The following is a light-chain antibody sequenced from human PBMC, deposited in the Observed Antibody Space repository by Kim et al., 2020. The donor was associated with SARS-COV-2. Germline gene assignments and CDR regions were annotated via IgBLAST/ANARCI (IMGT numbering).Light chain of an antibody. J-gene: IGLJ2*01. V-gene: IGLV3-1*01. CDR2: QDD. CDR3: QAWDSSTVI. Sequence: SVSPGQTATITCSGDKLGTKYVCWYQQKPGQSPVLVMFQDDKRPSGIPERFSGSNSGNTATLTISGTQTMDEADYYCQAWDSSTVIFGGRTKLTVL. CDR1: KLGTKY.